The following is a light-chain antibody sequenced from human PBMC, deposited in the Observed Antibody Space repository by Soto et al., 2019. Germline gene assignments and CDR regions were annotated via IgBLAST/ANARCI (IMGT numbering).Light chain of an antibody. CDR2: DVS. Sequence: QSALTQPASVSGSPGQSTTISCTGTSSDVGGYWYVSWYQQHPGKAPKLIIADVSYRPSGISDRFSGSKSGNSASLTISGLQPEDEADYYCCSFSTGGSLVFGTGTKVTVL. CDR1: SSDVGGYWY. CDR3: CSFSTGGSLV. V-gene: IGLV2-14*03. J-gene: IGLJ1*01.